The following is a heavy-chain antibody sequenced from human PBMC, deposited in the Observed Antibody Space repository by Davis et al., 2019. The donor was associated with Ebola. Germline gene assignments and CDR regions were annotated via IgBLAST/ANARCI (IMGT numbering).Heavy chain of an antibody. J-gene: IGHJ4*02. Sequence: MPSETLSLTCTVSGGSVSSGSYYWSWIRQPPGKGLEWIGYIYYSGSTNYNPSLKSRVTISVDTSKNQFSLKLSSVTAADTAVYYCASGQLGEGDYWGQGTLVTVSS. D-gene: IGHD3-10*01. CDR2: IYYSGST. V-gene: IGHV4-61*01. CDR3: ASGQLGEGDY. CDR1: GGSVSSGSYY.